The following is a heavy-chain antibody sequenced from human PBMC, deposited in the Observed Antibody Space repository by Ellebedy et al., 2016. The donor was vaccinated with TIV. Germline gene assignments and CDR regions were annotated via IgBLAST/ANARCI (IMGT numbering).Heavy chain of an antibody. CDR3: ARTPSLHRSSWYIDY. CDR2: IYTSGST. J-gene: IGHJ4*02. D-gene: IGHD6-13*01. Sequence: MPSETLSLTCTVSGGSISSYYWSWIRQPAGKGLEWIGRIYTSGSTNYNPSLKSRVTMSVDTSKNQFSLKLSSVTAADTAVYYCARTPSLHRSSWYIDYWGQGTLVTVSS. CDR1: GGSISSYY. V-gene: IGHV4-4*07.